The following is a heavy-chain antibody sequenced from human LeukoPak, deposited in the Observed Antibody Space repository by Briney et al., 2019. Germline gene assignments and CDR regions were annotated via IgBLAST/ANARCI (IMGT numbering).Heavy chain of an antibody. D-gene: IGHD3-22*01. V-gene: IGHV1-18*01. CDR1: GYTFTSYG. Sequence: ASVKVSCKASGYTFTSYGISWVRQAPGQRLEWMGWISAYNGNTNYAQKLQGRVTMTTDTSTSTAYMELRSLRSDDTAVYYCARDGRDSSGYYYYYGMDVWGQGTTVTVSS. J-gene: IGHJ6*02. CDR2: ISAYNGNT. CDR3: ARDGRDSSGYYYYYGMDV.